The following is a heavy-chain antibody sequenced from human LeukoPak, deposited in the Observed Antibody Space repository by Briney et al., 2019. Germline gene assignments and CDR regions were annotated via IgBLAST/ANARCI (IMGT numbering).Heavy chain of an antibody. CDR2: IYYSGST. CDR1: GGSISSYY. J-gene: IGHJ4*02. Sequence: SETLSLTCTVSGGSISSYYWSWIRQPRGKGLEWIGYIYYSGSTNYSPSLKSRVTMSVDTSKNQFSLKLSSVTAADTAVYYCARTTSIHHFDYGGQGPLVIVSS. V-gene: IGHV4-59*08. D-gene: IGHD2-2*01. CDR3: ARTTSIHHFDY.